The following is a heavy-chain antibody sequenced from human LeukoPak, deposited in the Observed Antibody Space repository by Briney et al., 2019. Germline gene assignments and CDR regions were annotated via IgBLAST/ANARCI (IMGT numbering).Heavy chain of an antibody. J-gene: IGHJ5*02. Sequence: ASVKVSCKPSGYTFTGYYLLWVRQPPGQGLEWMGWINPNSGGTNYAQKFQGRVTMTRDTSISTAYMELSRLRSDDTAVYYCARGGSSWYQDWFDPWGQGTLVTVSS. V-gene: IGHV1-2*02. D-gene: IGHD6-13*01. CDR2: INPNSGGT. CDR1: GYTFTGYY. CDR3: ARGGSSWYQDWFDP.